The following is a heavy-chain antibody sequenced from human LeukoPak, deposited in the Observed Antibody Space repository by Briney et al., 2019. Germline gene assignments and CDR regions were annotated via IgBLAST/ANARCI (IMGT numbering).Heavy chain of an antibody. CDR2: IKQDGSEK. J-gene: IGHJ4*02. CDR3: AKGYYDYVWGSYYFDY. D-gene: IGHD3-16*01. CDR1: GFTFSSYW. V-gene: IGHV3-7*03. Sequence: GGSLRLSXAASGFTFSSYWMSWVRQAPGKGLEWVANIKQDGSEKYYVDSVKGRFTISRDNAKNSLYLQMNSLRAEDTAVYYCAKGYYDYVWGSYYFDYWGQGTLVTVSS.